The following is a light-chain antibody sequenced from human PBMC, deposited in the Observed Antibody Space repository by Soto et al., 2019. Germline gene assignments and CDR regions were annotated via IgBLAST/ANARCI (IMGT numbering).Light chain of an antibody. CDR2: ANT. CDR3: QSYDSSLSGYV. Sequence: QSALTQPPSVSGAPGQRVTISCTGSGSNIGANYDVPWYQQLPGTAPKLLIYANTNRPSGVPGRFSGSKSGTSASLAITGLQAEAEADYYCQSYDSSLSGYVFGTGTKVTVL. V-gene: IGLV1-40*01. CDR1: GSNIGANYD. J-gene: IGLJ1*01.